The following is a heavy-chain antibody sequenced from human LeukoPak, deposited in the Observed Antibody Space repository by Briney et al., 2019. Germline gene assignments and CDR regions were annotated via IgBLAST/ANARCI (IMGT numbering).Heavy chain of an antibody. CDR2: ISWNSGSI. CDR1: GFTFDDYA. D-gene: IGHD3-3*01. V-gene: IGHV3-9*01. Sequence: GRSLRLSCAASGFTFDDYAMHWVRQAPGKGLEWVSGISWNSGSIGYADSVKGRFTISKDNSKNTLYLQMDTLRAEDTAVYYCAKGSTVFGVVIRTYLDYWGQGTLVTVSS. CDR3: AKGSTVFGVVIRTYLDY. J-gene: IGHJ4*02.